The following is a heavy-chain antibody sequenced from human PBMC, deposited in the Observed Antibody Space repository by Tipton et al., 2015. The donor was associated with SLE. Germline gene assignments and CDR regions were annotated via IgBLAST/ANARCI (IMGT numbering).Heavy chain of an antibody. Sequence: TLSLTCTVSGDPINSHYWSWVRQAPGKGLEWIGYVSYNGSTNYSPSLKSRATISIDTSKNQFYLKLNSVSAADTAVYFCVRGEYSSGWYGDYFAYWGQGTLVSVSS. CDR1: GDPINSHY. CDR2: VSYNGST. D-gene: IGHD6-19*01. CDR3: VRGEYSSGWYGDYFAY. J-gene: IGHJ4*02. V-gene: IGHV4-59*11.